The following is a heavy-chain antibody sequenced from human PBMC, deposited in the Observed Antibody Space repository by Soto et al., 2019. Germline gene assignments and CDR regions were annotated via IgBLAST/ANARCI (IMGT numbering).Heavy chain of an antibody. J-gene: IGHJ4*02. Sequence: GGSLRLSCAASGFTFSSYSMNWVRQAPGKGLEWVSSISSSSSYIYYADSVKGRFTISRDNAKNSLYLQMNSLRAEDTAVYYCASPRGGNVLREYYFDYWGQGTLVTVSS. CDR3: ASPRGGNVLREYYFDY. D-gene: IGHD2-15*01. V-gene: IGHV3-21*01. CDR1: GFTFSSYS. CDR2: ISSSSSYI.